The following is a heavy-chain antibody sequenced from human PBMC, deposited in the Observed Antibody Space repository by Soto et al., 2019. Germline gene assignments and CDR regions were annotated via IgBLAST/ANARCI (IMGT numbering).Heavy chain of an antibody. CDR2: FDPEDGET. CDR1: GYTLTELS. D-gene: IGHD1-7*01. V-gene: IGHV1-24*01. J-gene: IGHJ3*02. Sequence: ASVKVSCKVSGYTLTELSMHWVRQAPGKGLEWMGGFDPEDGETIYAQKFQGRVTMTEETSTDTAYMELSSLRSEDTAVYYCATVRKYNWNYGARVANAFDIWGQGTMVTVSS. CDR3: ATVRKYNWNYGARVANAFDI.